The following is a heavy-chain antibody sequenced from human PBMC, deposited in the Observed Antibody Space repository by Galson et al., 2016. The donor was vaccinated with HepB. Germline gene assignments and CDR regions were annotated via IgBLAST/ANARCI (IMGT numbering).Heavy chain of an antibody. V-gene: IGHV3-74*01. J-gene: IGHJ5*02. Sequence: SLRLSCAASGFTFSSYWMHWVRKAPGEGLVRVSHISGDGSSTHYGDSVKGRFTVSRDNSKNTLYLQINSLRAEDTAVYYCVRDKVTPGTNWFDPWGQGTLVTVSS. CDR3: VRDKVTPGTNWFDP. D-gene: IGHD4-11*01. CDR1: GFTFSSYW. CDR2: ISGDGSST.